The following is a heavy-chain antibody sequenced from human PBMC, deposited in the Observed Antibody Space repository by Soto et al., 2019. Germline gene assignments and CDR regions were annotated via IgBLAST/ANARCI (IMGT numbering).Heavy chain of an antibody. J-gene: IGHJ4*02. V-gene: IGHV3-30*18. Sequence: AGSLSLSCAASGFSFSSGGNHWVRQPPRQGMEWVAVRSSDERNKYYGDSVKGRFTISRDNSKNPLYLHMNSLRIEDTAVYYCAKEQNVLRFVEWSTALDYWGQGTLVTVSS. CDR2: RSSDERNK. CDR3: AKEQNVLRFVEWSTALDY. CDR1: GFSFSSGG. D-gene: IGHD3-3*01.